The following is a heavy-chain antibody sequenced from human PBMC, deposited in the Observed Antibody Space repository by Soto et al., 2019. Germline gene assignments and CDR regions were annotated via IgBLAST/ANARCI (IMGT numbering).Heavy chain of an antibody. CDR1: CGSIRSYY. D-gene: IGHD6-13*01. J-gene: IGHJ6*02. Sequence: SETLSLTCTVPCGSIRSYYWSWIRQPPGKGLEWIGYIYYSGSTNYNPSLKSRVTISVDTSKNQFSLKLSSVTAADTAVYYCARGGGSSSWYAYYYGMDVWGQGTTVT. V-gene: IGHV4-59*01. CDR2: IYYSGST. CDR3: ARGGGSSSWYAYYYGMDV.